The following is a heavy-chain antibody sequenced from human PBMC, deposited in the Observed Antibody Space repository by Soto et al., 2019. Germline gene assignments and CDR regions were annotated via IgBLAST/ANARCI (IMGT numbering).Heavy chain of an antibody. CDR2: IIPIFGTA. V-gene: IGHV1-69*01. CDR3: ANSYRGRKGYYFDY. J-gene: IGHJ4*02. Sequence: QVQLVQSGAEVKKPGSSVKVSCKASGGTFSSYAISWVRQAPGQGLEWMGGIIPIFGTANYAQKFQGRVTITADESTSTADMELSSQRSEDTAVYYCANSYRGRKGYYFDYWGQGALVTVSS. D-gene: IGHD3-16*01. CDR1: GGTFSSYA.